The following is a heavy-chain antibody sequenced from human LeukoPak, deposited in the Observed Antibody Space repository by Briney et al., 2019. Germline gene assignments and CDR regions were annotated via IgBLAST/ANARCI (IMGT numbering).Heavy chain of an antibody. CDR3: ASRTPPYCTNGVCYTLYYYGMDV. Sequence: SVKVSFKASGGTFSSYAISWVRQAPGQGLEWMGGIIPIFGTANYAQKFQGRVTITADESTSTAYMELSSLRSEDTAVYYCASRTPPYCTNGVCYTLYYYGMDVWGQGTTVTVSS. D-gene: IGHD2-8*01. J-gene: IGHJ6*02. V-gene: IGHV1-69*13. CDR1: GGTFSSYA. CDR2: IIPIFGTA.